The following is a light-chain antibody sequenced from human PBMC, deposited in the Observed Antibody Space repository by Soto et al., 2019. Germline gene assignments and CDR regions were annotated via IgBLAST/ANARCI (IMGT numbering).Light chain of an antibody. V-gene: IGKV2-28*01. CDR2: LGS. CDR1: QSLQHTNGYNY. J-gene: IGKJ4*01. Sequence: EIVMTQSPLSLAVTPGEPASVSCRSSQSLQHTNGYNYVAWYLQKPGQSPQLLIYLGSNRASGVPDRFRGGGSGTDFTLKISRVEAEDVGVYYCMQALQTPLTFGGGTKVDNK. CDR3: MQALQTPLT.